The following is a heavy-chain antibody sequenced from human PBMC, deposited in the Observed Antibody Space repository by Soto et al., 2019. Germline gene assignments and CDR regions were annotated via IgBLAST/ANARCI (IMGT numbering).Heavy chain of an antibody. J-gene: IGHJ4*02. D-gene: IGHD1-26*01. Sequence: QVQLVESGGGVVQPGRSLRLSCAASGFTFSSYGMHWVRQAPGKGLEWVAVIWYDGSNKYYADSVKGRFTISRDNSKNTLYLQMNSLRAEDTAVYYCARSSASGSYHFDYWGQGTLVTVSS. CDR1: GFTFSSYG. CDR2: IWYDGSNK. CDR3: ARSSASGSYHFDY. V-gene: IGHV3-33*01.